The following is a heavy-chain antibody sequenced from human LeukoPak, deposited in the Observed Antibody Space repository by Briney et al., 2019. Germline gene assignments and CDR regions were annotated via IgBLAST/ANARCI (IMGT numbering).Heavy chain of an antibody. J-gene: IGHJ4*02. CDR1: GFTFSNSA. V-gene: IGHV3-23*01. CDR2: ISGSGGST. D-gene: IGHD5-24*01. CDR3: AKSGYNRFDY. Sequence: PGGSLRLSCAASGFTFSNSAMSWVRQAPGKGLEWVSTISGSGGSTYYADSVKGRFTISRDNSKSTPYLQINSLRAEDTAVYYCAKSGYNRFDYWGQGTLVTVSS.